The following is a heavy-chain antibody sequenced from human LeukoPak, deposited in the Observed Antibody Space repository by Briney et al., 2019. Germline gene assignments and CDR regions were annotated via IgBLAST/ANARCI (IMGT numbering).Heavy chain of an antibody. CDR2: IYYSGST. D-gene: IGHD3-16*01. CDR3: ARDRREKLGQNGSAFDI. CDR1: GGSISSSSYY. V-gene: IGHV4-39*07. J-gene: IGHJ3*02. Sequence: KPSETLSLTCTVSGGSISSSSYYWGWIRQPPGKGLEWIGSIYYSGSTYYNPSLKSRVTISVDTSKNQFSLKLSSVTAADTAVYYCARDRREKLGQNGSAFDIWGQGTMVTVSS.